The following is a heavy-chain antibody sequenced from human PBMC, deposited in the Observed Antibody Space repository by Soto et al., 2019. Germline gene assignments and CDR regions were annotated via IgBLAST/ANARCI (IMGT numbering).Heavy chain of an antibody. CDR3: ARGTTYYYGSGSYNGMDV. J-gene: IGHJ6*02. Sequence: GASVKVSCKASGYTFTSYDINWVRQATGQGLEWMGWMNPNSGNTGYAQKFQGRVTMTRNTSISTAYMELSSPRSEDTAVYYCARGTTYYYGSGSYNGMDVWGQGTTVTVSS. D-gene: IGHD3-10*01. V-gene: IGHV1-8*01. CDR1: GYTFTSYD. CDR2: MNPNSGNT.